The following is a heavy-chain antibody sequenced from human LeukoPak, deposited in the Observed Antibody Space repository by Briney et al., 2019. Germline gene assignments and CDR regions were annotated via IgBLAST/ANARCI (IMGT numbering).Heavy chain of an antibody. Sequence: GGSLRLSCAASGFTVSSNYVSWVRLAPGKGLEWVSSIYRDGSTYYADSVKGRFTISRDNSKNTLNLQMNNLRVEDTAVYYCARVMTAITNWFDPWGQGTLVTVSS. CDR3: ARVMTAITNWFDP. D-gene: IGHD2-21*02. V-gene: IGHV3-66*01. CDR2: IYRDGST. CDR1: GFTVSSNY. J-gene: IGHJ5*02.